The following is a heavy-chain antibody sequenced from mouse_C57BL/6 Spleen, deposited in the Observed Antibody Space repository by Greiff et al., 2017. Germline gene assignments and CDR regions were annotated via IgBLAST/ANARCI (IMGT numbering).Heavy chain of an antibody. V-gene: IGHV1-52*01. D-gene: IGHD5-5*01. CDR3: ARGDLPRYYAMDY. CDR1: GYTFTSYW. Sequence: VKLQQPGAELVRPGSSVKLSCKASGYTFTSYWMHWVKQRPIQGLEWIGNIDPSDSETHYNQKFKDKATLTVDKSSSTAYMQLSSLTSEDSAVYYCARGDLPRYYAMDYWGQGTSVTVSS. CDR2: IDPSDSET. J-gene: IGHJ4*01.